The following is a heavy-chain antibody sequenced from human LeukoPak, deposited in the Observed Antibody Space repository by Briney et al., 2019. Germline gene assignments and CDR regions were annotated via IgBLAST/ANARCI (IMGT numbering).Heavy chain of an antibody. CDR3: VPTDSSGLD. Sequence: PGGSLRLSCEASGFTFSHYWMHWVRQAPGKGLVWVSRTNTDGSSTTYVDSVEGRFTISRDNAKNTMYLQMNSLRAEDTAVYYCVPTDSSGLDWGQGTLVTVSS. J-gene: IGHJ4*02. D-gene: IGHD3-22*01. V-gene: IGHV3-74*01. CDR1: GFTFSHYW. CDR2: TNTDGSST.